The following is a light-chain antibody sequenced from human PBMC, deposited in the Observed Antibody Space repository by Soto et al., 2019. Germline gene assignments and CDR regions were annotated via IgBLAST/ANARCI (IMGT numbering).Light chain of an antibody. J-gene: IGLJ3*02. CDR3: CSYAGSRSWG. V-gene: IGLV2-23*01. Sequence: QSVLSQPASVSGSPGQSITISCTGTNNDVANYNLVSWYQQHPGKAPKLRIYEGSKRLSGVSNRFSGSKSANTASLTISGLQAEDEADYYCCSYAGSRSWGFGGGTKLTVL. CDR1: NNDVANYNL. CDR2: EGS.